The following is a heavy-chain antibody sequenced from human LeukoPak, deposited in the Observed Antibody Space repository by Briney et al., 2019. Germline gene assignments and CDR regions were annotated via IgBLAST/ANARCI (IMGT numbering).Heavy chain of an antibody. D-gene: IGHD1-26*01. V-gene: IGHV3-30-3*01. Sequence: PGRSLRLSCAASGFTFSSYAMHWVRQAPGKGLEWVAVISYDGSNKYYADSVKGRFTISRDNSKNTLYLQMNSLRAEDTAVYYCAREGSPDAFDIWGQGTMVTVSS. CDR2: ISYDGSNK. CDR3: AREGSPDAFDI. J-gene: IGHJ3*02. CDR1: GFTFSSYA.